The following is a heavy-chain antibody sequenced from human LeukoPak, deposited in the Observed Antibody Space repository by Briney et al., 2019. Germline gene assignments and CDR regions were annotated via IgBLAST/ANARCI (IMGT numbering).Heavy chain of an antibody. CDR2: IYTSGST. V-gene: IGHV4-61*02. CDR3: ARDRALPMVRGVRYNWFDP. J-gene: IGHJ5*02. CDR1: GGSISSGSYY. Sequence: PSQTLSLTCTVSGGSISSGSYYWSWIRQPAGKGLEWIGRIYTSGSTNYNPSLKSRVTISVDTSKNQCPLKLSSVTAADTAVYYCARDRALPMVRGVRYNWFDPWGQGTLVTVSS. D-gene: IGHD3-10*01.